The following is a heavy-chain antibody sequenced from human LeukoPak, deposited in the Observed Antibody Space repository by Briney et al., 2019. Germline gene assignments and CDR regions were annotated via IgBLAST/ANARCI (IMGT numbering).Heavy chain of an antibody. V-gene: IGHV3-23*01. J-gene: IGHJ4*02. CDR2: LSGSGSNT. D-gene: IGHD2-15*01. CDR1: GFTFDDYA. Sequence: PGGSLRLSCAASGFTFDDYAMHWVRQAPGKGLEWVSALSGSGSNTYYADSVKGRFTISRDNSKNTLYLQMNSLRAEDTAVYYCAKDHFLRGLTTPGYWGQGTLVTVSS. CDR3: AKDHFLRGLTTPGY.